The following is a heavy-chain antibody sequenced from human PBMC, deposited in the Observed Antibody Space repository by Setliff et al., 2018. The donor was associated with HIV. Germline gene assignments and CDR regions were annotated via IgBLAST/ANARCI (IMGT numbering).Heavy chain of an antibody. CDR3: ARVRLYSSALDY. V-gene: IGHV3-23*01. CDR1: GFTFSSYA. D-gene: IGHD3-22*01. J-gene: IGHJ4*02. CDR2: ISDSGGST. Sequence: GGSLRLSCAASGFTFSSYAMTWVRQTPGKGLEWVSSISDSGGSTFYADCVKGRFTVSRDNSKNMLYLQMDSLRAEDTAVFYCARVRLYSSALDYWGQGTLVTVSS.